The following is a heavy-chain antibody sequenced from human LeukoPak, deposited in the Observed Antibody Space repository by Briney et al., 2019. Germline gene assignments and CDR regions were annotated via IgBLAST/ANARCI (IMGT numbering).Heavy chain of an antibody. J-gene: IGHJ4*02. V-gene: IGHV3-48*03. CDR1: GFTFSSYE. Sequence: GGSLRLSCAASGFTFSSYEMNWVRQAPGKGLEWVSYISSSGSNIHYADSVKGRFTISRDNSKNTLYLQMNSLRAEDTAVYYCARDVYGSGSYYVVWGQGTLVTVSS. D-gene: IGHD3-10*01. CDR2: ISSSGSNI. CDR3: ARDVYGSGSYYVV.